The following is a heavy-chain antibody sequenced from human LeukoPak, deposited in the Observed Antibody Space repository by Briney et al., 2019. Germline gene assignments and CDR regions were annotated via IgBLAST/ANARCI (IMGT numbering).Heavy chain of an antibody. CDR2: ISAYNGNT. V-gene: IGHV1-18*01. D-gene: IGHD4-17*01. CDR1: GYTFTSYG. Sequence: ASVKVSCKASGYTFTSYGISWVRQAPGQGLEWMGWISAYNGNTNYAQKLQGRVTMTTDTSTSTAYMELRSLRSDDTAVYYCASAVYDYGDYPDAFDIWGQGTMVIVSS. J-gene: IGHJ3*02. CDR3: ASAVYDYGDYPDAFDI.